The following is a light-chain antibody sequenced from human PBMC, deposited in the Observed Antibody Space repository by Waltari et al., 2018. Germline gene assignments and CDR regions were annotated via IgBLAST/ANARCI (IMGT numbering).Light chain of an antibody. J-gene: IGLJ2*01. CDR1: NSEVTNYDL. V-gene: IGLV2-23*02. CDR2: EVT. CDR3: CSYAGRNTLV. Sequence: QSALTQPASVSGSPGQSITISCTGTNSEVTNYDLVSWYQQHPGKAPKVLIYEVTKRPSGISNRFSGSKSCNTASLTISGLQADDEADYYCCSYAGRNTLVFGGGTKVTVL.